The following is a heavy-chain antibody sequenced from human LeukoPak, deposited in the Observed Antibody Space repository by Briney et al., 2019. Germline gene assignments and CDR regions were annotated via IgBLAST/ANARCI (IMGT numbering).Heavy chain of an antibody. V-gene: IGHV3-23*01. CDR1: GITFSNYA. J-gene: IGHJ4*02. Sequence: GGSLRLSCVASGITFSNYAVSWVRQAPEKGLDWVSVISGSAHKIRYADSVKGRFTISRDDSENIVYLQMNNLRVEDTAVYYCAGRPTGYSSGYIHWGQGTLVTVSS. CDR3: AGRPTGYSSGYIH. CDR2: ISGSAHKI. D-gene: IGHD5-18*01.